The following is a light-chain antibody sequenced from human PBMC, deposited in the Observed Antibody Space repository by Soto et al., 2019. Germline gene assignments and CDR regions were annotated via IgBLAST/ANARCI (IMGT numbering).Light chain of an antibody. CDR1: SSDVGNYNL. J-gene: IGLJ1*01. Sequence: QSVLTQPASVSGSPGQSITISCTGTSSDVGNYNLVSWSQQHPGKAPKLMIYEGSKRPSGVSNRFSGSKSGNTASLTISGLQAEDEADYYCCSYAGSSLYVFGTGTKVIIL. V-gene: IGLV2-23*01. CDR2: EGS. CDR3: CSYAGSSLYV.